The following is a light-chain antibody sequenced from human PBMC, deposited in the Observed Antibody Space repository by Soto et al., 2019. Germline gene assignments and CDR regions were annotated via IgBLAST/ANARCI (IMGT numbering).Light chain of an antibody. CDR2: GAS. CDR3: QQYGNPPHT. Sequence: EIVLTQSPGTLSLSPGERATLSCRASQSVSSSYLAWYQQKRGQAHRLLIFGASSSATGIPDSGSGSGSGTAFTLTISSLEPEDVEVYYWQQYGNPPHTFGQGTKLEIK. V-gene: IGKV3-20*01. J-gene: IGKJ2*01. CDR1: QSVSSSY.